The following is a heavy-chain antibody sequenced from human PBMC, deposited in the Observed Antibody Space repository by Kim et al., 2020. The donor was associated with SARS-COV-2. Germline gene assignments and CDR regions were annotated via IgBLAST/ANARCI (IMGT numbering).Heavy chain of an antibody. D-gene: IGHD4-4*01. J-gene: IGHJ3*02. V-gene: IGHV3-23*01. CDR3: AKDGGATITTRDAVDI. Sequence: GKGRFTISRDKSKKMVYLQVNSLGAEDTAVYYCAKDGGATITTRDAVDIWGQGTLVTVSS.